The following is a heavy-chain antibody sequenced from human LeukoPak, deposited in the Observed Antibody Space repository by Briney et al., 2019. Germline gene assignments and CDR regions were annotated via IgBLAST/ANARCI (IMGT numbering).Heavy chain of an antibody. V-gene: IGHV4-30-4*08. CDR2: IYYSGST. CDR1: GGSISSGDYY. J-gene: IGHJ5*02. CDR3: ARDRWAVVVPAAMERYNWFDP. D-gene: IGHD2-2*01. Sequence: SETLSLTCTVSGGSISSGDYYWSWIRQPPGKGLEWIGYIYYSGSTYYNPSLKSRVTISVDTSKNQFSLKLSSVTAADTAVYYCARDRWAVVVPAAMERYNWFDPWGQGTLVTVSS.